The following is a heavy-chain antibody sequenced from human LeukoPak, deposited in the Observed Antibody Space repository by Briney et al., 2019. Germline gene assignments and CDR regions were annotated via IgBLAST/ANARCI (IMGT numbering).Heavy chain of an antibody. CDR2: IYYSGST. D-gene: IGHD6-19*01. CDR3: ARDQWQWRKWDDAFDI. CDR1: GGSISSSGYY. J-gene: IGHJ3*02. V-gene: IGHV4-39*02. Sequence: SETLSLTCTVSGGSISSSGYYWGWIRQPPGKGLEWIGNIYYSGSTYYNPSLRSRVTISVDTSKNQFSLKLSSVTAADTAVYYCARDQWQWRKWDDAFDIWGQGTMVTVSS.